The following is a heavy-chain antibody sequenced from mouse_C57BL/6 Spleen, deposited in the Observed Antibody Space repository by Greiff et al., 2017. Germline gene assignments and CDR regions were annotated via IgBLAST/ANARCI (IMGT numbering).Heavy chain of an antibody. V-gene: IGHV1-64*01. CDR1: GYTFTSYW. J-gene: IGHJ2*01. Sequence: QVQLQQPGAELVKPGASVKLSCKASGYTFTSYWMHWVKQRPGQGLEWIGMIHPNSGSTNYNEKFKSKATLTVDKSSSTAYMQLSSLTSEDSAVYYCARSVVVAYVDYWGQGTTLTVSS. D-gene: IGHD1-1*01. CDR3: ARSVVVAYVDY. CDR2: IHPNSGST.